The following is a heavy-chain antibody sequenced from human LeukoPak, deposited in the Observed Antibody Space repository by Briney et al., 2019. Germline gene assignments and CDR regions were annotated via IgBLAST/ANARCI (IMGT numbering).Heavy chain of an antibody. Sequence: PSETLSLTCTVSGGSINYYYWMWIRQPPGKGLEWIGYIYYSGSTNYNPSLKSRVTISVDTSKNQFSLKLSSVTAADTAVYYCARVGRKYYDFWSGYYSWFDPWGQGTLVTVSS. CDR1: GGSINYYY. J-gene: IGHJ5*02. V-gene: IGHV4-59*01. D-gene: IGHD3-3*01. CDR2: IYYSGST. CDR3: ARVGRKYYDFWSGYYSWFDP.